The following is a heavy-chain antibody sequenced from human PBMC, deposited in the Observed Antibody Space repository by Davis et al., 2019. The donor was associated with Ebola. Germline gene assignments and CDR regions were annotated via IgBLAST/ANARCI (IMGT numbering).Heavy chain of an antibody. V-gene: IGHV3-23*01. J-gene: IGHJ4*02. CDR1: GFTFSDYY. Sequence: PGGSLRLSCAASGFTFSDYYMSWIRQAPGKGLEWVSAISGSGGSTYYADSVKGRFTISRDNSKKTMYLQMNSLRAEDTAVYYCARVLGAPAGLDYWGQGTLVTVSS. D-gene: IGHD6-13*01. CDR3: ARVLGAPAGLDY. CDR2: ISGSGGST.